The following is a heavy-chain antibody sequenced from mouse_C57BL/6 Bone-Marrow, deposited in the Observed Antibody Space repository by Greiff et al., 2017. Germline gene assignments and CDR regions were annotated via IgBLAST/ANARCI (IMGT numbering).Heavy chain of an antibody. CDR3: ARHYYGSSYGY. CDR1: GYTFTNYW. D-gene: IGHD1-1*01. Sequence: QVQLQQSGAELVRPGASVKMSCKASGYTFTNYWIGWAKQRPGHGLEWIGDIYPGGGYTNYNEKFKGKATLTADKSSSTAYMQFSSLTSEDSAIYYCARHYYGSSYGYWGQGTTPTVTS. J-gene: IGHJ2*01. V-gene: IGHV1-63*01. CDR2: IYPGGGYT.